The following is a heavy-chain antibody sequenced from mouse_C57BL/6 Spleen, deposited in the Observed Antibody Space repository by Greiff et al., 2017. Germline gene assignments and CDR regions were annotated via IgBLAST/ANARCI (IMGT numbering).Heavy chain of an antibody. D-gene: IGHD1-1*01. J-gene: IGHJ3*01. Sequence: QVQLQQPGAELVKPGASVKLSCKASGYTFTSYWMHWVKQRPGQGLEWIGMIHPNSGSTNYNEKFKSKATLTVDKSSSTAYMQLSSLTSEDSAVYYCARSLIYYYGSSQPDYAMDSWGQGTLVTVSA. CDR3: ARSLIYYYGSSQPDYAMDS. V-gene: IGHV1-64*01. CDR1: GYTFTSYW. CDR2: IHPNSGST.